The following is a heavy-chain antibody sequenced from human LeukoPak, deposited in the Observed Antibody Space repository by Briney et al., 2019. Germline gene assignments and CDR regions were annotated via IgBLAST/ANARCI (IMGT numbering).Heavy chain of an antibody. Sequence: SETLSLTCTVSGGSISSSSYYWGWIRQPPGKGLEWIGSIYYSGNTYYNPSLKSRVTISVDTSKNQFSLKLSSVTAADTAVYYCARSPNYYDSSGYPNWFDPWGQGTLVTVSS. CDR2: IYYSGNT. CDR1: GGSISSSSYY. J-gene: IGHJ5*02. V-gene: IGHV4-39*07. D-gene: IGHD3-22*01. CDR3: ARSPNYYDSSGYPNWFDP.